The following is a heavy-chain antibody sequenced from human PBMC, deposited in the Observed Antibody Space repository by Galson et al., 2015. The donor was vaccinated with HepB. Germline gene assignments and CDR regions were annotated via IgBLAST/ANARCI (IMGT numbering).Heavy chain of an antibody. CDR2: IYNTGST. D-gene: IGHD4-11*01. V-gene: IGHV4-39*01. J-gene: IGHJ6*02. Sequence: ETLSLTCSVSGDSITSDNYFWGWIRLLPGRGLESFGTIYNTGSTSYNPSLKARVTMSVDTSRNRVSLRLTSVTAADTAVYYCARLSRVTTVTDRTTKYNYYTMDVWGRGTTVTVSS. CDR3: ARLSRVTTVTDRTTKYNYYTMDV. CDR1: GDSITSDNYF.